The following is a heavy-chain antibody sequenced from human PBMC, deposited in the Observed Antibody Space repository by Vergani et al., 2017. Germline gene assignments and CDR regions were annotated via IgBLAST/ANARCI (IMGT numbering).Heavy chain of an antibody. CDR1: GFTFSSYG. CDR3: AKGSRGYTGYFFDY. D-gene: IGHD5-12*01. CDR2: TSNDGSNK. Sequence: VQLVESGGDLVQPGRSLRLSCTASGFTFSSYGMYWVRQAPGKGLEWVAVTSNDGSNKYYADSVKGRFTISRDNSKNTLYLQMNSLRAEDTAVYYCAKGSRGYTGYFFDYWGQGTLATVSS. V-gene: IGHV3-30*18. J-gene: IGHJ4*02.